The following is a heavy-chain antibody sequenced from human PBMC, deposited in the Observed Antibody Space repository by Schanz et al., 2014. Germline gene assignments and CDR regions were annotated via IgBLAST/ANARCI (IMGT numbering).Heavy chain of an antibody. CDR1: GFTVSSNY. Sequence: EVQLVESGGGLIQPGGSLRLSCAASGFTVSSNYMSWVRQAPGKGLEWVAVIYSGGSTFYTDSVKGRFTISRDDSKNTLYLQMNSLKSEDTAVYYCTSMATIPRNWFDPWGQGTLVTVSS. D-gene: IGHD2-2*02. CDR3: TSMATIPRNWFDP. J-gene: IGHJ5*02. CDR2: IYSGGST. V-gene: IGHV3-53*01.